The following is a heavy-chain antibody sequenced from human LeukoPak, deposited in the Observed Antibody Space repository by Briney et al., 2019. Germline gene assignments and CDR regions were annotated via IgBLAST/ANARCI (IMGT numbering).Heavy chain of an antibody. Sequence: GESLKISCAASGFTVSSNYMSWVRQAPGKGLEWVSVIYSGGGTYYADSVKGRFTISRDNSKNTLYLQMNSLRAEDTAVYYCARDADYGPDAFDIWGQGTMVTVSS. D-gene: IGHD4/OR15-4a*01. V-gene: IGHV3-53*01. J-gene: IGHJ3*02. CDR3: ARDADYGPDAFDI. CDR2: IYSGGGT. CDR1: GFTVSSNY.